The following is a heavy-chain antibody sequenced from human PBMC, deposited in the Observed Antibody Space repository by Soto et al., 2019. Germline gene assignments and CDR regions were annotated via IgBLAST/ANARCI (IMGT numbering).Heavy chain of an antibody. Sequence: ASVKVSCKASGYTFTSYGISWVRQAPGQGPEWMGWISAYNGNTNYAQELQGRVTMTTDTSTSTAYMELRSLRSDDTAVYYCARHVLQLERIDYYYGMDVWGQGTTVTVSS. CDR3: ARHVLQLERIDYYYGMDV. V-gene: IGHV1-18*01. CDR2: ISAYNGNT. CDR1: GYTFTSYG. J-gene: IGHJ6*02. D-gene: IGHD1-1*01.